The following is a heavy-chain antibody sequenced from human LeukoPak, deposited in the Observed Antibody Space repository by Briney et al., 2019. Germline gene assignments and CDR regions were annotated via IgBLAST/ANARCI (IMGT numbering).Heavy chain of an antibody. V-gene: IGHV1-8*01. CDR3: ARGGKYYSDSSGYRIHYYGMDV. CDR1: GYTFTSYD. D-gene: IGHD3-22*01. CDR2: MNPNSGNT. Sequence: ASVKVSCKASGYTFTSYDINWVRQATGQGLEWMGWMNPNSGNTGYAQKFQGRVTMTRNTSISTAYMELSSLRSEDTAVYYCARGGKYYSDSSGYRIHYYGMDVWGQGTTVTVSS. J-gene: IGHJ6*02.